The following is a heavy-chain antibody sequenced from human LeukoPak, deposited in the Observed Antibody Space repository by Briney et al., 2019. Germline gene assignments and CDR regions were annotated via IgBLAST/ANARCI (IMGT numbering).Heavy chain of an antibody. Sequence: GGSLRLSCAASGFTFSSYAMNWVRQAPGKGLEWVSVISDSGGSTYYADSVKGRFTISRDNSKNTLYLQMNSLRAEDTAVYYCAKDHGYYYYMDVWGKGTTVTVSS. J-gene: IGHJ6*03. CDR2: ISDSGGST. CDR3: AKDHGYYYYMDV. V-gene: IGHV3-23*01. CDR1: GFTFSSYA.